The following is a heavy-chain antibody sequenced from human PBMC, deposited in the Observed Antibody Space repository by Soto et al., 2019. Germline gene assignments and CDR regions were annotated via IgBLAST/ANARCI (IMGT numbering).Heavy chain of an antibody. Sequence: PGGSLRLSCAASGFTFSSYWMSWVRQAPGKGLEWVANIKQDGSEKYYVDSVKGRFTLSRDNAKNSLHLQMNSLRAEDTAIYFCARVAYSYGWIYDYWGHGTLVTVSS. D-gene: IGHD6-19*01. V-gene: IGHV3-7*01. J-gene: IGHJ4*01. CDR1: GFTFSSYW. CDR2: IKQDGSEK. CDR3: ARVAYSYGWIYDY.